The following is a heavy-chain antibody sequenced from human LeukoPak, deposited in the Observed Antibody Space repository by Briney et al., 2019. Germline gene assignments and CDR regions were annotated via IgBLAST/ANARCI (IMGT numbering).Heavy chain of an antibody. D-gene: IGHD3-10*01. J-gene: IGHJ4*02. CDR3: AKGGNYGSGNYYFDY. CDR2: IYYSGST. CDR1: GGSISSYY. Sequence: SETLSLTCTVSGGSISSYYWSWIRQPPGKGLEWIGYIYYSGSTNYNPSLKSRVTISVDTSKNQFSLKLSSVTAADTAVYYCAKGGNYGSGNYYFDYWGQGTLVTVSS. V-gene: IGHV4-59*01.